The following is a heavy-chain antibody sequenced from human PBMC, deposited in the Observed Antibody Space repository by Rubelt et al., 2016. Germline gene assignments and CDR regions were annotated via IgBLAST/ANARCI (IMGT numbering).Heavy chain of an antibody. CDR1: GGSFSGYY. Sequence: QVQLQQWGAGLLKPSETLSLTCAVYGGSFSGYYWSWIRQPPGKGLEWIGEINHSGSTCYIPSPKAGDTISLDTSKNRFSVNLTSVTASDTAVYYCARALPYNPAGYWGQGTLVTVSS. CDR3: ARALPYNPAGY. J-gene: IGHJ4*02. V-gene: IGHV4-34*01. D-gene: IGHD1-14*01. CDR2: INHSGST.